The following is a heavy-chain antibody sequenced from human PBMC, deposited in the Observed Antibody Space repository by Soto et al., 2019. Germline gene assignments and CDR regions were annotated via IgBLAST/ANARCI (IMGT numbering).Heavy chain of an antibody. CDR2: INHSGST. CDR3: ARGRRGLWFGELLYDY. V-gene: IGHV4-34*01. D-gene: IGHD3-10*01. CDR1: GGSFSGYY. J-gene: IGHJ4*02. Sequence: QVQLQQWGAGLLKPSETLSLTCAVYGGSFSGYYWSWIRQPPGKGLEWIGEINHSGSTNYNPSLKSRVTISVDTSKNQFSLKLSSVTAADTAVYYCARGRRGLWFGELLYDYWGQGTLVTVSS.